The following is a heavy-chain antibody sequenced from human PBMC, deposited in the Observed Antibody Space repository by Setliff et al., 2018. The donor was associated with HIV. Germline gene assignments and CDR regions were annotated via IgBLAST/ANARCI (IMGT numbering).Heavy chain of an antibody. J-gene: IGHJ2*01. D-gene: IGHD3-3*01. Sequence: PGESLKISCKGSGYSFTSHWIAWVRQMPGQGLEWMGIIYPSDSATAYSPSFQGQITISADKSISTAYLQWSSLKASDTATYYCARSHFITLFGVIYYPGYFDLWGRGTQVTV. CDR3: ARSHFITLFGVIYYPGYFDL. CDR1: GYSFTSHW. V-gene: IGHV5-51*01. CDR2: IYPSDSAT.